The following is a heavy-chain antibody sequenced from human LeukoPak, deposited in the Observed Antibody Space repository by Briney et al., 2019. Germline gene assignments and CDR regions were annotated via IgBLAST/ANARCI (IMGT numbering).Heavy chain of an antibody. D-gene: IGHD3-9*01. CDR3: AKVQRAYYDILTGHLDF. Sequence: GGSLRLSCVASGFTFSKYGMHWVRQAPGKGLEWVAVISYDGSNKYYADSVKGRFTISRDNSKNTLYLQMNSLRAEDTAVYYCAKVQRAYYDILTGHLDFWGQGTLVTVSS. CDR1: GFTFSKYG. J-gene: IGHJ4*02. V-gene: IGHV3-30*18. CDR2: ISYDGSNK.